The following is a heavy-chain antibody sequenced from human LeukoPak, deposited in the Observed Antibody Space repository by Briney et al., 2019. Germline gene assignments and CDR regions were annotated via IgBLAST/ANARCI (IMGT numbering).Heavy chain of an antibody. V-gene: IGHV3-11*04. D-gene: IGHD4-17*01. CDR3: ARDHLYGDYTDY. CDR2: ISSSGSTI. CDR1: GFTFSDYY. J-gene: IGHJ4*02. Sequence: TGESLRLSCAASGFTFSDYYMSWIRQAPGKGLEWVSYISSSGSTIYYADSVKGRFTISGDNAKNSLYLQMNSLRAEDTAVYYCARDHLYGDYTDYWGQGTLVTVSS.